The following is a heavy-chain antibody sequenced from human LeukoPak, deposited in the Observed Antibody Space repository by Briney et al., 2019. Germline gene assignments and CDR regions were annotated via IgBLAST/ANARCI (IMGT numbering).Heavy chain of an antibody. CDR1: GFTFRNYA. Sequence: PGGSLRLSCVVSGFTFRNYAMNWVRQAPGKGLQWVSAISGSGYTTYYADSVKARFTISRDNSKNTLYLQMNSLSADDTAVYSCAKGSHDGTGWDLDYWGQGTLVTVSS. J-gene: IGHJ4*02. V-gene: IGHV3-23*01. CDR3: AKGSHDGTGWDLDY. D-gene: IGHD3-22*01. CDR2: ISGSGYTT.